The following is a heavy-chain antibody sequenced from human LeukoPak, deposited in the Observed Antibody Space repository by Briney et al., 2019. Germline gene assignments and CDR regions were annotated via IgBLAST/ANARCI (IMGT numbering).Heavy chain of an antibody. CDR1: GFTFSSYG. Sequence: GGSLRLSCAASGFTFSSYGMHWVRQAPGKGLEWVAVIWYGGSNKYYADSVKGRFTISRDNSKNMLYLQMNSLRAEDTAVYYCAKDRYSSGRYPAFDIWGQGTMVTVSS. J-gene: IGHJ3*02. CDR3: AKDRYSSGRYPAFDI. V-gene: IGHV3-33*06. D-gene: IGHD6-19*01. CDR2: IWYGGSNK.